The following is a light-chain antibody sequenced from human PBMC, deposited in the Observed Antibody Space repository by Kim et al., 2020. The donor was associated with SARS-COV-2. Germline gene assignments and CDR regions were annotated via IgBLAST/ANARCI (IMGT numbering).Light chain of an antibody. CDR2: GAS. V-gene: IGKV3-20*01. Sequence: EIVLTQAPDTLSLSPGERATLSCRASHSISGNYLAWYQQKYGQAPRLLIFGASSWAPGVPDRFSGSGSGTDFTLTISGLESEDSAMYYCQQYGTSPYTFGQGTKLEI. CDR3: QQYGTSPYT. J-gene: IGKJ2*01. CDR1: HSISGNY.